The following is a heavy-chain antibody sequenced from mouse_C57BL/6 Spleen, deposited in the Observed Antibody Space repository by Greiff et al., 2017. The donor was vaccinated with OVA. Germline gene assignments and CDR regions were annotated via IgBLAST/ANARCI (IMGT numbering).Heavy chain of an antibody. CDR3: ATYYYGSSDYYAMGY. CDR1: GYTFTSYW. Sequence: QVQLQQPGAELVKPGASVKVSCKASGYTFTSYWMHWVKQRPGQGLEWIGRIHPSDSDTNYNQKFKGKATLTVDKSSSTAYMQLSSLTSEDSAVYYCATYYYGSSDYYAMGYWGQGTSVTVSS. D-gene: IGHD1-1*01. CDR2: IHPSDSDT. J-gene: IGHJ4*01. V-gene: IGHV1-74*01.